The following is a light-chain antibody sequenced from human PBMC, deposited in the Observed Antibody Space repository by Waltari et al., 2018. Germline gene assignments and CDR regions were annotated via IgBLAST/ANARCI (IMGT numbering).Light chain of an antibody. CDR3: QQYGSSPVYT. CDR2: ATS. J-gene: IGKJ2*01. V-gene: IGKV3-20*01. CDR1: QGVSSGS. Sequence: EIVLTQSPGTLSLSPGERATLSCRASQGVSSGSLAWYQQKPGQAPRLRIYATSTRATGIPDRVSGSGSGTDFTLTISRLEPEDFAVYYCQQYGSSPVYTFGQGTKLEIK.